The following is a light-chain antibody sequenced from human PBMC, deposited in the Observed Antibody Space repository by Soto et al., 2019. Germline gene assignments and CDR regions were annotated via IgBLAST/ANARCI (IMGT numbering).Light chain of an antibody. V-gene: IGLV2-14*03. Sequence: QSALTQPASVSGSPGQSITISCTGTSSDIGAYNSVSWYQQHPGMAPQLMIYDVSYPPSGISSRFSGSKSGNTASLSISGLQAADEADYYCSSYTTHSVRVFGGGTKLTVL. CDR2: DVS. CDR1: SSDIGAYNS. J-gene: IGLJ2*01. CDR3: SSYTTHSVRV.